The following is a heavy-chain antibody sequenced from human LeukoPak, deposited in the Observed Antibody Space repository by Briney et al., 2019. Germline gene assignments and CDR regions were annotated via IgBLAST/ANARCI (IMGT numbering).Heavy chain of an antibody. CDR1: GFTFSSYA. Sequence: EGSLRLSCAASGFTFSSYAMHWVRQAPGKGLEWVAVISYDGSNKYYADSVKGRFTISRDNSKNTLYLQMNSLRAEDTAVYYCAREGYSSSWYVYWGQGTLVTVSS. J-gene: IGHJ4*02. D-gene: IGHD6-13*01. V-gene: IGHV3-30*01. CDR3: AREGYSSSWYVY. CDR2: ISYDGSNK.